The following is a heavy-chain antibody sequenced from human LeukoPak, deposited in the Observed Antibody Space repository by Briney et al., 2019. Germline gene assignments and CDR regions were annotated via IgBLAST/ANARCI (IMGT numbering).Heavy chain of an antibody. CDR3: AREGLQQNWFDP. D-gene: IGHD6-13*01. Sequence: SETPSLTCAVYGGSFSGYYWSWIRQPPGKGLEWIGEINHSGSTNYNPSLKSRVTISVDTSKNQFSLKLSSVTAADTAVYYCAREGLQQNWFDPWGQGTLVTVSS. V-gene: IGHV4-34*01. J-gene: IGHJ5*02. CDR1: GGSFSGYY. CDR2: INHSGST.